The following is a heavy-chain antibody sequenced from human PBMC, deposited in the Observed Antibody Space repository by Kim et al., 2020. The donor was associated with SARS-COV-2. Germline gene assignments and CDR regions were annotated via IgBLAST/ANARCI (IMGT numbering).Heavy chain of an antibody. J-gene: IGHJ4*02. V-gene: IGHV1-18*01. Sequence: TNNAQKLQGRVTMTTDTSKSTAYMELRSLRSDDTAVYYCARGPLWSPFDYWGQGTLVTVSS. CDR2: T. D-gene: IGHD3-16*01. CDR3: ARGPLWSPFDY.